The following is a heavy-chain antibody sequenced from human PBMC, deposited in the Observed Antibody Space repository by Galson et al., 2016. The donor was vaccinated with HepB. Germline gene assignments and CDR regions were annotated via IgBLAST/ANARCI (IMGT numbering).Heavy chain of an antibody. V-gene: IGHV3-15*01. CDR3: ARDHDYYGMDV. CDR1: GFTFSNAW. J-gene: IGHJ6*02. Sequence: AASGFTFSNAWMSWVRQAPGKGLEWVGRINSKTDVGTTDYAAPVNGRFTISRDDSKDTLYLQMNSLKTEDTAVYYCARDHDYYGMDVWGQGTTVTVSS. CDR2: INSKTDVGTT.